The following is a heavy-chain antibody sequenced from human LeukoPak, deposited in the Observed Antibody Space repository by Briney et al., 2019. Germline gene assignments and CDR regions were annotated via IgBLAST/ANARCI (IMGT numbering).Heavy chain of an antibody. V-gene: IGHV3-30*02. D-gene: IGHD2-2*01. CDR1: GFTFSSYG. Sequence: SGGSLRLSCAASGFTFSSYGMHWVRQAPGKGLEWVAFIRYDGSNKYYADSVKGRFTISRDNSKNTLYLQMNSLRAEDTAVYYCAKELVVVVPALFDYRGHGTLVTVSS. J-gene: IGHJ4*01. CDR2: IRYDGSNK. CDR3: AKELVVVVPALFDY.